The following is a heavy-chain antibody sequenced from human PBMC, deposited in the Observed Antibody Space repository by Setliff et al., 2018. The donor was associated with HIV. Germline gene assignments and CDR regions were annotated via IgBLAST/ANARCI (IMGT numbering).Heavy chain of an antibody. J-gene: IGHJ2*01. V-gene: IGHV4-39*03. CDR3: LLWTGYYTYWFFDL. CDR2: IYYSGST. Sequence: SETLSLTCDVSGGSISSDSYYWAWIRQPPGKGLEWIGTIYYSGSTHYNPSLKSRLNISVDMYKNQLSLKLSSVTAADTAVYYCLLWTGYYTYWFFDLWGRGALVTVSS. CDR1: GGSISSDSYY. D-gene: IGHD3-3*01.